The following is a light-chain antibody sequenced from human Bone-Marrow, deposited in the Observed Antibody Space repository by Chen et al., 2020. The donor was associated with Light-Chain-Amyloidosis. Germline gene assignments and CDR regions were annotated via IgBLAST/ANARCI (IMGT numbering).Light chain of an antibody. V-gene: IGLV3-21*02. Sequence: SYVLTQPSSVSVAPGQTATIACGGNNIGSTSVHWYQQTPGQAPLLGVYDDSYRPSGIPARLSGSNSGNTATLTISRVEAGDEADYYCQVWDRSSDRPVFGGGTKLTVL. CDR1: NIGSTS. CDR3: QVWDRSSDRPV. CDR2: DDS. J-gene: IGLJ3*02.